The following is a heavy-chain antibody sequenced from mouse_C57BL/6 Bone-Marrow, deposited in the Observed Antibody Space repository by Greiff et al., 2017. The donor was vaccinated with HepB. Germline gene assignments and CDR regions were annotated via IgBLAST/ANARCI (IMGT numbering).Heavy chain of an antibody. CDR3: APHYYGSSYYYAMDY. Sequence: EVQLQQSGAELVKPGASVKLSCTASGFNIKDYYMHWVKQRTEQGLGGSGRIDPEDGEKKYAPKFQGKATITADTSSNTAYLQLSSLTSEDTAVYYCAPHYYGSSYYYAMDYWGQGTSVTVSS. CDR1: GFNIKDYY. V-gene: IGHV14-2*01. D-gene: IGHD1-1*01. J-gene: IGHJ4*01. CDR2: IDPEDGEK.